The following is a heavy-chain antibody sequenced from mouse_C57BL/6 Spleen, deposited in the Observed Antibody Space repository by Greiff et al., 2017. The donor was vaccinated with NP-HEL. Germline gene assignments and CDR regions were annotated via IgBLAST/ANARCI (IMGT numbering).Heavy chain of an antibody. Sequence: QVQLKESGPELVKPGASVKISCKASGYAFSSSWMNWVKQRPGKGLEWIGRIYPGDGDTNYNGKFKGKATLTADKSSSTAYMQLSSLTSEDSAVYFCEGHSNSWYFDVWGTGTTVTVSS. CDR2: IYPGDGDT. V-gene: IGHV1-82*01. J-gene: IGHJ1*03. D-gene: IGHD2-5*01. CDR1: GYAFSSSW. CDR3: EGHSNSWYFDV.